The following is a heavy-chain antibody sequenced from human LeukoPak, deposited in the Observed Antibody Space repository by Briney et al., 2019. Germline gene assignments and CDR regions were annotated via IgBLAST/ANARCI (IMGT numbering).Heavy chain of an antibody. V-gene: IGHV3-30*18. CDR2: ISYDGSNK. CDR1: GFTFSSYG. D-gene: IGHD2-15*01. Sequence: GSLRLSCAASGFTFSSYGMHWVRQAPGKGLEWVAVISYDGSNKYYADSVKGRFTISRDNSKNTLYLQMNSLRAEDTAVYYCAKDEDIVVVVVASPFDYWGQGTLVTVSS. J-gene: IGHJ4*02. CDR3: AKDEDIVVVVVASPFDY.